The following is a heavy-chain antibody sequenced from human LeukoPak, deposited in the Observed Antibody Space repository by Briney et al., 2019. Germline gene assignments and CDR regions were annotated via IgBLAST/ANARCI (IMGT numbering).Heavy chain of an antibody. CDR1: GGSISSSSYY. V-gene: IGHV4-39*07. CDR2: IYYSGGT. J-gene: IGHJ4*02. D-gene: IGHD2-21*01. CDR3: ARRVGVALDY. Sequence: PSETLSLTCTVSGGSISSSSYYWGWIRQPPGKGLEWIGSIYYSGGTYYNPSLKSRVTISVDTSKNQFSLKLSPVTAADTAVYYCARRVGVALDYWGQGTLVTVSS.